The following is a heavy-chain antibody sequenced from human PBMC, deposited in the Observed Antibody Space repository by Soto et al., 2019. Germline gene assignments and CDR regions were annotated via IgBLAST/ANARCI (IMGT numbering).Heavy chain of an antibody. V-gene: IGHV4-59*01. CDR3: AAGEASSRNLAPYYLDF. D-gene: IGHD6-13*01. J-gene: IGHJ4*02. CDR1: GGSMRNYF. CDR2: IHYSGTT. Sequence: KTSETLSLTCTVSGGSMRNYFWTWIRQPPGKGLEWLGYIHYSGTTSFFPSYNPSLRSRVTISEDTSKNQFSLKLLSVTTADTAVYFCAAGEASSRNLAPYYLDFWGQGTLVTV.